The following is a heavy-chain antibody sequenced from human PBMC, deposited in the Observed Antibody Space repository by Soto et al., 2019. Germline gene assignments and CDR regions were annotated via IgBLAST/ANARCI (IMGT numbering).Heavy chain of an antibody. J-gene: IGHJ4*02. D-gene: IGHD3-10*01. CDR3: ARGLRGIDS. V-gene: IGHV4-39*01. Sequence: SETLSLTCTVSSDSVTRISYYWGWIRQPPGKGLEWIGSIYYSGSTYYNPSLKSRITISEDAFKNQFYLKLSSVTAADTAVYYCARGLRGIDSWGQGTLVTVSS. CDR1: SDSVTRISYY. CDR2: IYYSGST.